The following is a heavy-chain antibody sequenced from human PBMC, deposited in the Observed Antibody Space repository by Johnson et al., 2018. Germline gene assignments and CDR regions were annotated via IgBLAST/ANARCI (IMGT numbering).Heavy chain of an antibody. Sequence: VQLVQAGGGLVQPGGSVRLSCAASGFTVSSNYMSWVRQAPGKGLEWVSVIYSGGSTYYADSVKGRFTISRDNSKNTRYLQMNSLRAEDTAVYYCARHGGDGYNYYYYYYMDVWGKGTTVTVSS. D-gene: IGHD5-24*01. CDR2: IYSGGST. V-gene: IGHV3-66*02. J-gene: IGHJ6*03. CDR3: ARHGGDGYNYYYYYYMDV. CDR1: GFTVSSNY.